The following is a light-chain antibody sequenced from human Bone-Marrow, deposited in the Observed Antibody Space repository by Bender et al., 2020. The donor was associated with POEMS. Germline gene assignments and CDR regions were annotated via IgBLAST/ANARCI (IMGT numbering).Light chain of an antibody. J-gene: IGLJ1*01. CDR2: KDN. V-gene: IGLV3-27*01. CDR1: VLSKKS. CDR3: YSAADNNYV. Sequence: SYELAQPSSVSVSPGQTARITCSGNVLSKKSARWFQQKPGQAPVLVIYKDNERPSGIPERFSGSSSGTTVTLTISGAQVEYEADYYCYSAADNNYVFGSGTKFTVL.